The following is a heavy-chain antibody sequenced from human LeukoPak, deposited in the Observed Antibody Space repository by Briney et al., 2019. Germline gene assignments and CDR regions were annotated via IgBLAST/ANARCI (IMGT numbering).Heavy chain of an antibody. CDR1: GFPFDDYA. J-gene: IGHJ6*02. CDR3: ARDPLVLTGYYYYGMDV. V-gene: IGHV3-66*01. Sequence: GGSLRLSCAASGFPFDDYAMHWVRQAPGKGLEWVSVIYSGGSTYYADSVRGRYTISRDNSKNTLYLQMNSLRAEDTAVYYCARDPLVLTGYYYYGMDVWGQGTTVTVSS. D-gene: IGHD3-9*01. CDR2: IYSGGST.